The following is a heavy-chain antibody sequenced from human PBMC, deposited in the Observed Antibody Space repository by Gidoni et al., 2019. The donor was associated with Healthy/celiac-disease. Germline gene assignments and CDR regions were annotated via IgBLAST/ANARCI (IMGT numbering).Heavy chain of an antibody. CDR1: SISSGGYY. Sequence: SISSGGYYWSWIRQHPGNGVEWIGYIYYSWSTYYNPSLKSRVTISVDTSKNQFSLKLSSVTAADTAVYYCARGGADYYDRRGYAWGQGTLVTVSS. V-gene: IGHV4-31*02. CDR3: ARGGADYYDRRGYA. D-gene: IGHD3-22*01. CDR2: IYYSWST. J-gene: IGHJ5*02.